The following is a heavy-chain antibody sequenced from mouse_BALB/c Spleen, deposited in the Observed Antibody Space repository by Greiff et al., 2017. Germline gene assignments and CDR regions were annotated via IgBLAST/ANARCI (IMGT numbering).Heavy chain of an antibody. V-gene: IGHV5-4*02. CDR2: ISDGGSYT. D-gene: IGHD1-1*01. CDR1: GFTFSDYY. CDR3: ARGDGSSPAWFAY. Sequence: EVQLVESGGGLVKPGGSLKLSCAASGFTFSDYYMYWVRQTPEKRLEWVATISDGGSYTYYPDSVKGRFTISRDNAKNNLYLQMSSLKSEDTAMYYCARGDGSSPAWFAYWGQGTLVTVSA. J-gene: IGHJ3*01.